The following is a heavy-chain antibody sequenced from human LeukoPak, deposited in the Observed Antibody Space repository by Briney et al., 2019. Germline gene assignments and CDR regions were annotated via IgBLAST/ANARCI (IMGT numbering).Heavy chain of an antibody. CDR2: FDPEDGET. D-gene: IGHD4-17*01. CDR1: GYTLTELS. CDR3: AASSDYGDYAHPPPEYWYFDL. J-gene: IGHJ2*01. V-gene: IGHV1-24*01. Sequence: ASVKVSCKVSGYTLTELSMHWVRQAPGKGLEWMGGFDPEDGETIYAQKFQGRVTMTEDTSTDTAYMELSSLRSEDPAVSYCAASSDYGDYAHPPPEYWYFDLWGRGTLVTVSS.